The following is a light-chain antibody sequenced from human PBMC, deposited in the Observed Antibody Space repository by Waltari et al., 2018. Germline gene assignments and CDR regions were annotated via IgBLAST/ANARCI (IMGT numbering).Light chain of an antibody. CDR3: QQYDYWPT. V-gene: IGKV3-15*01. J-gene: IGKJ1*01. CDR2: GAS. Sequence: ERVMTQSPATLSVSPGERATLSCRASQSVSSNLAWYQQKFGQAPRLLIYGASTRGTGIPARFSGSGSGTEFTLTISSLQSEDFAVYYCQQYDYWPTFGQGTKVEIK. CDR1: QSVSSN.